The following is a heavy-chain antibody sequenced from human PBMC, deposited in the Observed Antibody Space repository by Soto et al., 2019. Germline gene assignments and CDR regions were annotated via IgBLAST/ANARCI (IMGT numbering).Heavy chain of an antibody. CDR1: GYTLTSYA. Sequence: ASVKVSCKASGYTLTSYAMHWVRQAPGQRLEWMGWINAGNGNTKYSQKFQGRVTITRDTSASTAYMELSSLRSEDTAVYYCARDPVPAAILAPAYYYYYMDVWGKGTTVTVSS. CDR2: INAGNGNT. D-gene: IGHD2-2*02. J-gene: IGHJ6*03. CDR3: ARDPVPAAILAPAYYYYYMDV. V-gene: IGHV1-3*01.